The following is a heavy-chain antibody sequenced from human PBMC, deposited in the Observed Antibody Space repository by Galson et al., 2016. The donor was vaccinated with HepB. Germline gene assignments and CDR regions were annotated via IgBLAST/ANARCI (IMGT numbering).Heavy chain of an antibody. J-gene: IGHJ6*04. CDR1: GFTFSFYW. CDR2: INSDGSTT. V-gene: IGHV3-74*01. D-gene: IGHD3-10*01. CDR3: VRGGRFGEPRYGMDV. Sequence: SLRLSCAASGFTFSFYWMHWVRQAPGKGLVWVSRINSDGSTTNYVDSVKGRFTISRDNAKNMVYLQMNSLRANDTAVFDCVRGGRFGEPRYGMDVWGEGTTVIVSS.